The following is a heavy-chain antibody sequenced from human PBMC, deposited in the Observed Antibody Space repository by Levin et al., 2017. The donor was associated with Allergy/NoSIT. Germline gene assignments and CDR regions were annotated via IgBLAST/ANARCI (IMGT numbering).Heavy chain of an antibody. CDR3: VREVPGTHFRPLDY. V-gene: IGHV3-13*01. CDR2: IDTAGNT. CDR1: GFIFSSYD. D-gene: IGHD6-19*01. J-gene: IGHJ4*02. Sequence: GGSLRLSCAASGFIFSSYDIHWVRQATGRGLEWVSAIDTAGNTFYAGSVKGRFTISRENAKNSLFLHMNSLRAGDTAVYYCVREVPGTHFRPLDYWGQGTLVTVSS.